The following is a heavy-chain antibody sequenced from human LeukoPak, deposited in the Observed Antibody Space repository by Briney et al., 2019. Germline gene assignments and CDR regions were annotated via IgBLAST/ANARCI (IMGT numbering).Heavy chain of an antibody. CDR2: ISSGSTTI. D-gene: IGHD2-15*01. CDR1: GFTLSSYS. J-gene: IGHJ4*02. CDR3: ARGGRGYCSGGSCYAVY. Sequence: PGGSLRLSCATSGFTLSSYSMNWVRQAPGKGLEWVSYISSGSTTIYYADSVKGRFTISRDNAKNSLYLQMNSLRAEDTAVYYCARGGRGYCSGGSCYAVYWGQGTLVTVSS. V-gene: IGHV3-48*01.